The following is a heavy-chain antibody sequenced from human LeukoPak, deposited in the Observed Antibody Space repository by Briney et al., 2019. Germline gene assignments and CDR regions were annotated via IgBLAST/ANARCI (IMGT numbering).Heavy chain of an antibody. CDR3: AKDRAYCSGGSCYSYFDY. Sequence: HPGGSLRLSCAASGFTFSSYAMSWVRQAPGKGLEWVSAISGSGGSTYYADSVKGRFTISRDNSKNTLYLQMNSLRAEDTAVYYCAKDRAYCSGGSCYSYFDYWGQGTLVTVSS. V-gene: IGHV3-23*01. J-gene: IGHJ4*02. CDR2: ISGSGGST. D-gene: IGHD2-15*01. CDR1: GFTFSSYA.